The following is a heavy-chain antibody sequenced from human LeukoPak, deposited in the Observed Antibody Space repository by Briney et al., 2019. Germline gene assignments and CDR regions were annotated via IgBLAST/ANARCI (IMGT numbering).Heavy chain of an antibody. CDR2: ISYSGST. D-gene: IGHD2/OR15-2a*01. CDR1: GGSISSDGHY. V-gene: IGHV4-31*03. Sequence: SQTLSLTCTVSGGSISSDGHYWSWIRQHPGKGLEWFGYISYSGSTYYNPSLKSRVIMSLDTSKNQFSLKLSSVTAADTAVYYCARSSLPRFYDYSMDVWGQGTTVTVSS. CDR3: ARSSLPRFYDYSMDV. J-gene: IGHJ6*02.